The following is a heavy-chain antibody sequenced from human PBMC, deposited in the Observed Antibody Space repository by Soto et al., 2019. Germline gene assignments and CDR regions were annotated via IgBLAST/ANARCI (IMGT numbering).Heavy chain of an antibody. CDR2: IWYDGSNK. CDR1: GFTFSSYG. J-gene: IGHJ6*02. Sequence: PVGSLRLSCAASGFTFSSYGMHWVRQAPGKGLEWVAVIWYDGSNKYYADSVKGRFTISRDNSKNTLYLQMNSLRAEDTAVYYCARDQPPGEQQLVSYYYYYGMDVWGQGTTVTVSS. V-gene: IGHV3-33*01. D-gene: IGHD6-13*01. CDR3: ARDQPPGEQQLVSYYYYYGMDV.